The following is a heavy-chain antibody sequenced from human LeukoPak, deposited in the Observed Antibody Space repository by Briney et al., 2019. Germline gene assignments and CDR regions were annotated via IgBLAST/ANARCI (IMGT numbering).Heavy chain of an antibody. D-gene: IGHD3-3*01. Sequence: PGGSLRLSCAASGFTFSSYAMHWVRQAPGKGLEYVSAISSNGGSTYYANSEKGRFTISRDNSKNTLYLQMGSLRAEDMAVYYCARDHDYDFWSGYLTPGAFDIWGQGTMVTVSS. CDR2: ISSNGGST. J-gene: IGHJ3*02. CDR3: ARDHDYDFWSGYLTPGAFDI. V-gene: IGHV3-64*01. CDR1: GFTFSSYA.